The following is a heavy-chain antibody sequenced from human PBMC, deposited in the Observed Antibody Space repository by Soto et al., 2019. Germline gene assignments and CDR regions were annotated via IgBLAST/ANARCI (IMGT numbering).Heavy chain of an antibody. V-gene: IGHV3-7*03. J-gene: IGHJ4*02. Sequence: EVQLVESGGGLVQPGGSLRLSCAASGFSISSYWMNWVRQAPGKGLEWVAIIRKDGSEKYYVDSVKGRFTISRDNAKNSLYLQMNSPRDDDTAVYYCAGGSGWLSDYRGRGTLVTVSS. CDR2: IRKDGSEK. CDR3: AGGSGWLSDY. CDR1: GFSISSYW. D-gene: IGHD6-19*01.